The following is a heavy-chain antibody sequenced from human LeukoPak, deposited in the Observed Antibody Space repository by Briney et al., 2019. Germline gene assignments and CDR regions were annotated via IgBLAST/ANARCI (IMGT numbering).Heavy chain of an antibody. Sequence: PGRSLRLSCAASGFTFSDYYMSWIRQAPGKGLDWVSYISSRTSDTNYVDSVKGRFTISRDNAKNSLYLHMNSLRAEDTAVYYCTRVGSSGSVDYWGQGTLVT. CDR2: ISSRTSDT. CDR3: TRVGSSGSVDY. D-gene: IGHD1-1*01. CDR1: GFTFSDYY. V-gene: IGHV3-11*06. J-gene: IGHJ4*02.